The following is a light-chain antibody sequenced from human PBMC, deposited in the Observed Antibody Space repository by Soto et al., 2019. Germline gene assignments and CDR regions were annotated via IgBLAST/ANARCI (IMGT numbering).Light chain of an antibody. CDR1: SSDVGGYNF. CDR2: DVS. CDR3: SSYTSNNTPYV. Sequence: QSALTQPASVSGSPGQSITISCTGTSSDVGGYNFVYWYQQHPGKAPKLIIYDVSNRPSGVSNRFSGSKSDNTASLTISGLQAEDEADYYCSSYTSNNTPYVFGTGTKLT. J-gene: IGLJ1*01. V-gene: IGLV2-14*01.